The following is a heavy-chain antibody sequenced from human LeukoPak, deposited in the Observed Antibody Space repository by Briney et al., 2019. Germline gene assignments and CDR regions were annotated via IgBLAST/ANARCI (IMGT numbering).Heavy chain of an antibody. CDR3: ARQGCTNGVCYGFDY. J-gene: IGHJ4*02. CDR1: GYSISSGYY. CDR2: IYHSGST. V-gene: IGHV4-38-2*01. D-gene: IGHD2-8*01. Sequence: PSETLSLTCAVSGYSISSGYYWGWIRPPPGKGLEWIGSIYHSGSTYYNPSLKSRVTISVDTSKNQFSLKLSSLTAADTAVYYCARQGCTNGVCYGFDYWGQGTLVTVSS.